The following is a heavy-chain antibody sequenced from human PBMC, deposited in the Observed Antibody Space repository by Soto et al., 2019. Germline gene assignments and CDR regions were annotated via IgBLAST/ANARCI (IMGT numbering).Heavy chain of an antibody. V-gene: IGHV1-24*01. CDR2: FDPEDGET. D-gene: IGHD5-12*01. J-gene: IGHJ6*02. CDR3: ATPPQDDGYNKWDV. Sequence: ASVKVSCKVSGYTLTELSMHWVRQAPGKGLEWMGGFDPEDGETIYAQKFQGRVTMTEDTSTDTAYMELSSLRSEDTAVYYCATPPQDDGYNKWDVWGQGTTVTVSS. CDR1: GYTLTELS.